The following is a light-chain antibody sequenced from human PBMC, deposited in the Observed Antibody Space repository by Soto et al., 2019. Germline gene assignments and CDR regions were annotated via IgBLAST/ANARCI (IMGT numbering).Light chain of an antibody. CDR1: QSVTSSY. V-gene: IGKV3-20*01. CDR2: GAS. Sequence: EIVLTQSPGTLSLSPGERATLSCRASQSVTSSYLAWYQQKPGQAPRLLISGASSRATGIPDRFSGSGSGTDFTLTISRLEPEDFAVYSCQQYGSSPITFGQGTRLAIK. J-gene: IGKJ5*01. CDR3: QQYGSSPIT.